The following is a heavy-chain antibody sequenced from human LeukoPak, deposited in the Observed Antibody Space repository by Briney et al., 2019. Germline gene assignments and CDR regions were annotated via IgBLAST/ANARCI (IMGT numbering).Heavy chain of an antibody. CDR1: GGSTSNYY. CDR3: ARSSSWGYWYFDL. V-gene: IGHV4-59*08. D-gene: IGHD6-13*01. J-gene: IGHJ2*01. CDR2: IYYRGTT. Sequence: PSETLSLTCTVSGGSTSNYYWSWIRQPPGKDLEWIGYIYYRGTTSYNPSLKSRVTISVDTSKNQFSLKLSSVTAADTAVYYCARSSSWGYWYFDLWGRGTLVTVSS.